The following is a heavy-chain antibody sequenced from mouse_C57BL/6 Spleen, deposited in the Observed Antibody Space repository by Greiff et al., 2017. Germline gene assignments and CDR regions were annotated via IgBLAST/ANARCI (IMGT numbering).Heavy chain of an antibody. J-gene: IGHJ2*01. Sequence: VQLQQSGAELMKPGASVKLSCKATGYTFTGYWIEWVKQRPGHGLEWIGEILPGSDSTNYNEKFKGKATFTADTSSNTAYMQLSSLTTEDSAIYYCARGGSTVVATEFDYWGQGTTLTVSS. CDR1: GYTFTGYW. CDR3: ARGGSTVVATEFDY. CDR2: ILPGSDST. V-gene: IGHV1-9*01. D-gene: IGHD1-1*01.